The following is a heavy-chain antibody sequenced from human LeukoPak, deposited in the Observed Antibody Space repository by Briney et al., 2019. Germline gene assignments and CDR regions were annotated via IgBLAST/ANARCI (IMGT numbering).Heavy chain of an antibody. Sequence: GGSLRLSCAASGFTFSTYDMQWVRQAPGKGLEWVSGISRSGRTYYTESVKGRFCITRGNSKDTLYLQMNSLRAEDTAVYYCAQGGYFAFDIWGQGTMVGVSS. J-gene: IGHJ3*02. V-gene: IGHV3-23*01. CDR2: ISRSGRT. CDR1: GFTFSTYD. D-gene: IGHD2-2*03. CDR3: AQGGYFAFDI.